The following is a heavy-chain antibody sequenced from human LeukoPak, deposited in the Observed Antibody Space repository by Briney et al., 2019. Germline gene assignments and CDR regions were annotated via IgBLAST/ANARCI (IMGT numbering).Heavy chain of an antibody. CDR1: GFTFSSYG. CDR3: AKALSNWGLWDGMDV. J-gene: IGHJ6*04. Sequence: GRSLRLSCAASGFTFSSYGIHWVRQAPGKGLEWVAVISYDGSNKYYADSVKGRFTISRDNSKNTLYLQMNSLRAEDTAVYYCAKALSNWGLWDGMDVWGKGTTVTVSS. D-gene: IGHD7-27*01. CDR2: ISYDGSNK. V-gene: IGHV3-30*18.